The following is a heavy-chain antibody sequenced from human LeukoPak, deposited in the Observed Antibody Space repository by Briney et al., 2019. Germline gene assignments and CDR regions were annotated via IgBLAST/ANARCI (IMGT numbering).Heavy chain of an antibody. J-gene: IGHJ4*02. CDR1: GFTFSSYA. V-gene: IGHV3-23*01. CDR3: AERQLRFLEFDY. D-gene: IGHD3-3*01. CDR2: ISGSGGST. Sequence: GGSLRLSCAASGFTFSSYAMSWVRQAPGKGLEWVSAISGSGGSTYYADSVKGRFTISRDNSKNTLYLQMNSLRAEDTAVYYCAERQLRFLEFDYWGQGTLVTVSS.